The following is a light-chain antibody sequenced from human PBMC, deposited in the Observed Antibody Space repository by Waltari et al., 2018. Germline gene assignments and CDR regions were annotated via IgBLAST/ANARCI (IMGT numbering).Light chain of an antibody. CDR2: ATS. CDR3: QQYFSVPLT. CDR1: QDISNA. Sequence: IQMTQPPTSLSASVGDRVTITCRASQDISNAVAWYQQKVGRAPKLLIYATSKLERGFPARFSGRASGTTYRLTIDSLQADDSAIYFCQQYFSVPLTFGGGSKIEI. J-gene: IGKJ4*01. V-gene: IGKV1-NL1*01.